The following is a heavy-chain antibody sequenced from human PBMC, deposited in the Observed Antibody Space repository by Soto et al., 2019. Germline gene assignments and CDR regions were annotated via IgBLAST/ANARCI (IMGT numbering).Heavy chain of an antibody. J-gene: IGHJ4*02. CDR2: ISGSGGTI. V-gene: IGHV3-23*01. Sequence: VQLLESGGGLVQPGGSLRLSCATFGFTFKTYAMTWVRQAPGKGLEWVAVISGSGGTIYYADSVKGRFTISRDNSKDTVYLQMNSLRSDDTALYCCAKYKSAWGFFDFWGQGTQVTVSP. CDR3: AKYKSAWGFFDF. D-gene: IGHD7-27*01. CDR1: GFTFKTYA.